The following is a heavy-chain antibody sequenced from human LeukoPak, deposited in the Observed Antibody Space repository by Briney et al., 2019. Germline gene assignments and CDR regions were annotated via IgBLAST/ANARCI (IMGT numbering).Heavy chain of an antibody. CDR1: GFTFSNAW. D-gene: IGHD6-13*01. J-gene: IGHJ4*02. V-gene: IGHV3-15*01. CDR3: TTTPGGSSWYVFRDY. Sequence: RGSLRLSCAASGFTFSNAWMSWVRHAPGNGLEWVCRIKSKTDGGTTDYAEPVKVRFTISRDNSKNTLYLHMNRLKPEATAVYYCTTTPGGSSWYVFRDYWGQGTLVTVSS. CDR2: IKSKTDGGTT.